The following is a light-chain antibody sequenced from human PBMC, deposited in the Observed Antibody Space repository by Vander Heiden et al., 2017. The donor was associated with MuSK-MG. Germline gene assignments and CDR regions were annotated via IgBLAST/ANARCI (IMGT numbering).Light chain of an antibody. J-gene: IGLJ2*01. CDR3: QVWDSSVAV. Sequence: SRDLTQPLSVPVALGHTATITCAGTNLGNKNVHWYLQRPGQAPVLVIFRDTHRPSGISERFSGSNSGNTATLTITRAQAGDEADYHCQVWDSSVAVFGGGTKLTVL. V-gene: IGLV3-9*01. CDR1: NLGNKN. CDR2: RDT.